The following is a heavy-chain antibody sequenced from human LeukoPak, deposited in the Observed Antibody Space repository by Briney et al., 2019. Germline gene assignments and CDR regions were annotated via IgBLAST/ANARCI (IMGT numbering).Heavy chain of an antibody. CDR3: ARGSPGPTGYYFDY. CDR1: GFTFSSYD. CDR2: IGTAGDT. V-gene: IGHV3-13*01. J-gene: IGHJ4*02. Sequence: PGGSLRLSCAASGFTFSSYDMLWVRQATGKGLEWVSAIGTAGDTYYPGSVKGRFTISRENAKNSLYLQMNSLRAGDTAVYYCARGSPGPTGYYFDYWGQGTLVTVSS.